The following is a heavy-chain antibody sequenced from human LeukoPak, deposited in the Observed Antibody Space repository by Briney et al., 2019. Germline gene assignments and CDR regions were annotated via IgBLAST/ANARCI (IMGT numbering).Heavy chain of an antibody. J-gene: IGHJ4*02. D-gene: IGHD1/OR15-1a*01. CDR3: TKNTHDY. CDR2: IKGDGSGK. Sequence: GGSLRLSCAASGFTFSGSWMSWVRQAPGKGLEWAATIKGDGSGKFYVDSVKGRFAISRDDAKSSLFLQMDSLRSEDTAVYYCTKNTHDYWGQGTLVTVSS. V-gene: IGHV3-7*01. CDR1: GFTFSGSW.